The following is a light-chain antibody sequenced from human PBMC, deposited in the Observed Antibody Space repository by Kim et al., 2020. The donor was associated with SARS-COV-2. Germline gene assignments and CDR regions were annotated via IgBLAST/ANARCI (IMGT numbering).Light chain of an antibody. V-gene: IGKV1-39*01. CDR1: QSISSY. CDR2: AAS. Sequence: DIQMTQSPSSLSASVGDRVTITCRASQSISSYLNWSQQKPGKAPKLLIYAASILQSGVTSRLSGSGSGTDFSRTISSLQPEDFATFQCQQSYSTPLTFGGGTKLEI. J-gene: IGKJ4*01. CDR3: QQSYSTPLT.